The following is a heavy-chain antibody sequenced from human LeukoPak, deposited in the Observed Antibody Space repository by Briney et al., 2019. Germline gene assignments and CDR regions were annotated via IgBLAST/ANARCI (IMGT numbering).Heavy chain of an antibody. CDR1: GFTFSDYH. J-gene: IGHJ6*02. V-gene: IGHV3-11*01. CDR3: ARGLPARIYYYGMDV. D-gene: IGHD2-2*01. CDR2: ISSSGSAI. Sequence: GGSLRLSCAASGFTFSDYHMSWIRQAPGKGLEGGSYISSSGSAIYYADSVKGRFTISRDNAKNSLYLQMNSLRAEDTAVYYCARGLPARIYYYGMDVWGQGTTVTVSS.